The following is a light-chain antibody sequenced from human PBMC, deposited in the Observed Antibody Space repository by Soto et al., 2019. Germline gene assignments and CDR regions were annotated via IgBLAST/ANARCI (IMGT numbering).Light chain of an antibody. V-gene: IGLV2-11*01. CDR1: SSDVGGYNY. CDR3: CSYAGSYTWV. J-gene: IGLJ3*02. Sequence: QSALTQPRSVSGSPGQSVTISCTGTSSDVGGYNYVSWYQQHPDKAPKLVIYDVSKRPSGVPDRFSGSKSGNTASLTISGPQAEDEADYYCCSYAGSYTWVFGGGTKPTVL. CDR2: DVS.